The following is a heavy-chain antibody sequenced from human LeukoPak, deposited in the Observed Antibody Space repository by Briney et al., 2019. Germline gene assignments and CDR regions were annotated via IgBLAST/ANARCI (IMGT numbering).Heavy chain of an antibody. V-gene: IGHV4-59*01. D-gene: IGHD6-19*01. CDR1: GRSISSYY. CDR2: IYYSGST. J-gene: IGHJ4*02. CDR3: ARSGGYFLTLYSFDY. Sequence: SETLSLTCTVSGRSISSYYWSWIRQPPGKGLEWIVYIYYSGSTNYNPSLKTRVTISVNTSKNQFSLKLSSVTAADTAVYYCARSGGYFLTLYSFDYWGQGTLVTVSS.